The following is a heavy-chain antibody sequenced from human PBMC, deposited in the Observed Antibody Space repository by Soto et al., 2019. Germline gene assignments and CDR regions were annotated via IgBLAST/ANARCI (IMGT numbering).Heavy chain of an antibody. CDR1: GYSFTCYY. J-gene: IGHJ4*02. D-gene: IGHD3-22*01. CDR2: INPNSGGT. CDR3: ARGPYYYDSSGYLDFDY. Sequence: ASVKVSYEASGYSFTCYYMHWVRQAPGQGLEWMGWINPNSGGTNYAQKFQGRVTMTRDTSISTAYMELSRLRSDDTAVYYCARGPYYYDSSGYLDFDYWGQGTLVTVSS. V-gene: IGHV1-2*02.